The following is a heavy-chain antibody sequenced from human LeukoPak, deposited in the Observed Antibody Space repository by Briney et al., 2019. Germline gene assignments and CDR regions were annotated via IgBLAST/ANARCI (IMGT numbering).Heavy chain of an antibody. CDR3: AREDYYDSSGYYWYFDL. CDR2: IYTSGST. D-gene: IGHD3-22*01. V-gene: IGHV4-61*02. CDR1: GGSISSGSYY. Sequence: SETLSLTCTVSGGSISSGSYYWSWIRQPAGKGLEWIGRIYTSGSTNYNPSLKSRVTISVDTSKNQFSLKLSSVTAVDTAVYYCAREDYYDSSGYYWYFDLWGRGTLVTVSS. J-gene: IGHJ2*01.